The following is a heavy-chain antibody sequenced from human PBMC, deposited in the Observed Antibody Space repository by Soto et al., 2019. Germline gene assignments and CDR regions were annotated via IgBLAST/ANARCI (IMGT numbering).Heavy chain of an antibody. Sequence: ASVKVSCKASVGTFSSYTISWVRQAPGQGLEWMGRIIPILGIANYAQKFQGRVTITADKSTSTAYMGLSSLRSEATAVYDCAREPPNVLRSFQSLRGPAYYYQDDWSSGTTVTVS. CDR3: AREPPNVLRSFQSLRGPAYYYQDD. V-gene: IGHV1-69*04. CDR2: IIPILGIA. J-gene: IGHJ6*03. CDR1: VGTFSSYT. D-gene: IGHD3-3*01.